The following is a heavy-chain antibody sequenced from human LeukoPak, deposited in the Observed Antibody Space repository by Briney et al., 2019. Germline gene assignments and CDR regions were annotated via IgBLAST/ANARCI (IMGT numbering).Heavy chain of an antibody. CDR1: GGSISSHY. CDR3: ARAQYSYGYPFDY. V-gene: IGHV4-59*11. Sequence: PSETLSLTCSVSGGSISSHYWSWIRQPPGKGLEWIGYIYYSGSTNYNPSLKSRVTISVDTSKNQFSLKLSSVTAADTAVYYCARAQYSYGYPFDYWGQGTLVTVSS. D-gene: IGHD5-18*01. CDR2: IYYSGST. J-gene: IGHJ4*02.